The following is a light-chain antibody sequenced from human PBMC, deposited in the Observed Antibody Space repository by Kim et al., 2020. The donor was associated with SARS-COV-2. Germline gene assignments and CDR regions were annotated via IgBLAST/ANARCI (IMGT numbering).Light chain of an antibody. V-gene: IGKV3-20*01. J-gene: IGKJ1*01. Sequence: EIVLTQSPGTMYLSPGERATLSCRASQSINNNYLAWYQHKPGQAPRLLIYGASSRATGIPDRFTGSGSGTDFTLTISRLEPEDSAAYYCQQYTNSPRTFGQGTKVDIK. CDR1: QSINNNY. CDR3: QQYTNSPRT. CDR2: GAS.